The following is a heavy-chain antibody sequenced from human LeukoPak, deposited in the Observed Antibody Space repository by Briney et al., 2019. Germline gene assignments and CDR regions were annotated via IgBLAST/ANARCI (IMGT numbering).Heavy chain of an antibody. D-gene: IGHD3-22*01. CDR1: GYTFTGYY. CDR2: INPNSGGT. CDR3: ARDLNYYDSSAAPYYFDY. J-gene: IGHJ4*02. Sequence: GASVKVSCKASGYTFTGYYMHWVRQAPGQGLEWMGWINPNSGGTNYAQTFQGRVTMTRDTSISTAYMELSSLRSEDTAVYYCARDLNYYDSSAAPYYFDYWGQGTLVTVSS. V-gene: IGHV1-2*02.